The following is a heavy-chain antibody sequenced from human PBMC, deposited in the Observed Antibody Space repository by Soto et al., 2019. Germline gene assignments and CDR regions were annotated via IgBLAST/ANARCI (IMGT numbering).Heavy chain of an antibody. CDR2: MNPNSGNT. CDR3: XXXXXQASAYYMDV. Sequence: QVQLVQSGAEVKKPGASVKVSCKASGYTFTSYDINWVRQATGQGLEWMGWMNPNSGNTGYAQKFQGRVTMTRNTSISTAYMXXXXXXXXXTXXXXXXXXXXQASAYYMDVWGKGTTVTVSS. J-gene: IGHJ6*03. D-gene: IGHD6-13*01. V-gene: IGHV1-8*01. CDR1: GYTFTSYD.